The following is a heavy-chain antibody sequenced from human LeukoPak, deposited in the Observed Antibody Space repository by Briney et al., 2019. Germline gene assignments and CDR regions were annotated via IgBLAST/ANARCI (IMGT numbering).Heavy chain of an antibody. D-gene: IGHD3-10*01. J-gene: IGHJ4*02. CDR3: ARKHYGSGSFDS. Sequence: PGGSLRLSCAASGFTFSNYWMSWVRQAPGKGLEWVANIHQYGSEKYYVDSVKGRFTISRDNAKNSLNLQMNSLSAEDTAVYYCARKHYGSGSFDSWGQGTLVTVSS. CDR2: IHQYGSEK. V-gene: IGHV3-7*05. CDR1: GFTFSNYW.